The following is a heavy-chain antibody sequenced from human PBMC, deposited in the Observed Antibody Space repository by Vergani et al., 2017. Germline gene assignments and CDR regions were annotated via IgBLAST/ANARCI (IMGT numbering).Heavy chain of an antibody. J-gene: IGHJ6*02. CDR1: GFTFSSYG. CDR2: ISYDGSNK. V-gene: IGHV3-30*18. CDR3: AKDLITMVRGVLYGMDV. Sequence: VQLVESGGGLVKPGGSLRLSCAASGFTFSSYGMHWVRQAPGKGLEWVAVISYDGSNKYYADSVKGRFTISRDNSKNTLYLQMNSLRAEYTAVYYCAKDLITMVRGVLYGMDVWGQGTTVTVSS. D-gene: IGHD3-10*01.